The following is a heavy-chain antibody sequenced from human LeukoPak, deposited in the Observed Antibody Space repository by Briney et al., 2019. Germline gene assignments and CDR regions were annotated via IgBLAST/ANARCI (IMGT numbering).Heavy chain of an antibody. CDR2: ISYDGSNK. V-gene: IGHV3-30*04. D-gene: IGHD3/OR15-3a*01. CDR3: ARTRTDFVGYYFDY. CDR1: GFTFSSYA. Sequence: GGSLRLSCAASGFTFSSYAIHWVRQASGKGLEWVAVISYDGSNKYYADSVKGRFTISRDNSKNTLYLQMNSLRAEDTAVYYCARTRTDFVGYYFDYWGQGTLVTVSS. J-gene: IGHJ4*02.